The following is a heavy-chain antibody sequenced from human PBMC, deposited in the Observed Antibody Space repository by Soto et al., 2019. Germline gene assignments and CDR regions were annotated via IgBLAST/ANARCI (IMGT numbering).Heavy chain of an antibody. CDR3: AKDVREYCSSTSCTGGDPFDY. D-gene: IGHD2-2*01. CDR2: ISYDGSNK. CDR1: GFTFSSYG. J-gene: IGHJ4*02. V-gene: IGHV3-30*18. Sequence: QVQLVESGGGVVQPGRSLRLSCAASGFTFSSYGMHWVRQAPGKGLEWVAVISYDGSNKYYADSVKGRFTISRDNSKNTLYLHMNSLRAEDTAVYYCAKDVREYCSSTSCTGGDPFDYWGQGTLVTVSS.